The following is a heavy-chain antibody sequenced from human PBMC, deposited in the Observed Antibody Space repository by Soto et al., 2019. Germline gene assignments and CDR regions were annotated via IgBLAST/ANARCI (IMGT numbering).Heavy chain of an antibody. Sequence: ASVKVSCKASGYTFTSYGISWVRQAPGQGLEWMGWISAYNGNTNYAQKLQGRATMTTDTSTSTAYMELRSLRSDDTAVYYCARDYPGIAAAGTDYYYGMGVWGQGTTVTVSS. CDR3: ARDYPGIAAAGTDYYYGMGV. D-gene: IGHD6-13*01. CDR2: ISAYNGNT. J-gene: IGHJ6*02. V-gene: IGHV1-18*01. CDR1: GYTFTSYG.